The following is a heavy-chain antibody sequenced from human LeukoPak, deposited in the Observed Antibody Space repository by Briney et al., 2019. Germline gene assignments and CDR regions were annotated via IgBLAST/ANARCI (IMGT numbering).Heavy chain of an antibody. CDR1: GYTFTSYY. CDR3: ARAIRLNANYYYYYVDV. V-gene: IGHV1-46*01. D-gene: IGHD2-2*01. J-gene: IGHJ6*03. Sequence: GASVKVSCKASGYTFTSYYMHWVRQAPGQGLEWMGIINPSGGSTSYAQKFQGRVTMTRDMSTSTVYMELSSLRSEDTAVYYCARAIRLNANYYYYYVDVWGKGTTVTVSS. CDR2: INPSGGST.